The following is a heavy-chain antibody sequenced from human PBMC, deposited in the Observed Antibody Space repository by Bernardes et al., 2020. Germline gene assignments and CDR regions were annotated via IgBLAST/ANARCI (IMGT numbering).Heavy chain of an antibody. J-gene: IGHJ3*01. V-gene: IGHV3-43*01. D-gene: IGHD3-3*01. CDR1: GFTFEDYT. CDR2: VSWDGSTT. CDR3: ATGRQSLTVFGVGQDAFDF. Sequence: GGSLRLSCAASGFTFEDYTMHWVRQVPGKGLEWVSLVSWDGSTTNYADSVKGRFIISRDSSRNTVHLQMDSLRKEDTALYYCATGRQSLTVFGVGQDAFDFWGKGTMVTVSS.